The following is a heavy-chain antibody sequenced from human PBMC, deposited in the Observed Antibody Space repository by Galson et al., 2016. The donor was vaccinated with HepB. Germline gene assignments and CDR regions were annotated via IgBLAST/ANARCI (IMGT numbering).Heavy chain of an antibody. V-gene: IGHV1-58*01. D-gene: IGHD3-3*01. CDR2: IVVASGKT. J-gene: IGHJ4*02. Sequence: SVKVSCKASGFTFTTSAVQWVRQARGQRLEWIGWIVVASGKTNYAQKFQERVTITRDKSTSTAYMELSNLTSEDTAVYYCAALRVAFYDFWSGSEYFDYGGQGTQVTVSS. CDR3: AALRVAFYDFWSGSEYFDY. CDR1: GFTFTTSA.